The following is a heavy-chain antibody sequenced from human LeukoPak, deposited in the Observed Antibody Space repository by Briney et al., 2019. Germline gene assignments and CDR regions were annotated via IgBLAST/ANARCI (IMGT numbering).Heavy chain of an antibody. CDR1: GYTFTGYY. D-gene: IGHD6-13*01. J-gene: IGHJ3*02. CDR2: INPNSGGT. CDR3: ASSPIAAQPWDAFDI. Sequence: GASVKVSCKASGYTFTGYYMHWVRQAAGQGLEWMGWINPNSGGTNYAQKFQGRVTMTRDTSISTAYMELSRLRSDDTAVYYCASSPIAAQPWDAFDIWGQGTMVTVSS. V-gene: IGHV1-2*02.